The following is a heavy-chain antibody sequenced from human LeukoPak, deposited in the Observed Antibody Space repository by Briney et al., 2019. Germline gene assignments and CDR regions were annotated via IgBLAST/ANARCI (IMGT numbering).Heavy chain of an antibody. V-gene: IGHV3-15*01. CDR1: GFTFSSYE. J-gene: IGHJ6*03. CDR3: TSPRTSWVGYYYYYYYMDV. D-gene: IGHD3/OR15-3a*01. Sequence: PGGSLRLSCAASGFTFSSYEMNWVRQAPGKGLEWVGRIKSKTDGGTTDYAAPVKGRFTISRDDSKNTLYLQMNSLKTEDTAVYYCTSPRTSWVGYYYYYYYMDVWGKGTTVTVSS. CDR2: IKSKTDGGTT.